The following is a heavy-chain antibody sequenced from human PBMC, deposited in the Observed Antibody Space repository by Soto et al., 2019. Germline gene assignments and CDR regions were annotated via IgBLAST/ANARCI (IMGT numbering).Heavy chain of an antibody. CDR1: GGSISSSSYY. CDR2: IYYSGST. Sequence: TSETLSLTCTVSGGSISSSSYYWGWIRQAPGKGLEWIGSIYYSGSTNYNPSLKSRVTISVDTSKNQFSLKLSSVTAADTAVYYGARHGDYGDYYFDYWGQGTLVTVSS. CDR3: ARHGDYGDYYFDY. D-gene: IGHD4-17*01. J-gene: IGHJ4*02. V-gene: IGHV4-39*01.